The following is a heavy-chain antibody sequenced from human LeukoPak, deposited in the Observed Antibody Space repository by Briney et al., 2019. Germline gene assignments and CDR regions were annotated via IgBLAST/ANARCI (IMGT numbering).Heavy chain of an antibody. D-gene: IGHD5-24*01. CDR2: IYPGDSDT. V-gene: IGHV5-51*01. CDR3: ARPVEMATSPFDY. Sequence: GGSLRLSCTVSGYSFTNYWIGWVRQMPGKGLEWMGIIYPGDSDTKYSPPFQGQVTISADKSISTVYLQWSSLKASDTALYYCARPVEMATSPFDYWGQGTLVTVSS. CDR1: GYSFTNYW. J-gene: IGHJ4*02.